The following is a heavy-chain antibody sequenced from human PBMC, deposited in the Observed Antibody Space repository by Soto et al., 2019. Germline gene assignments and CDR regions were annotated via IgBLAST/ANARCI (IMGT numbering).Heavy chain of an antibody. V-gene: IGHV4-31*03. J-gene: IGHJ3*02. CDR3: ARDATVVTGDAFDI. Sequence: SETLSLTCTVSGGSISSGGYYWSWIRQHPGKGLEWIGYIYYSGSTYYNPSLKSRVTISVDTSKNQFSLKLSSVTAADTTVYYCARDATVVTGDAFDIWGQGTMVTVSS. D-gene: IGHD2-15*01. CDR2: IYYSGST. CDR1: GGSISSGGYY.